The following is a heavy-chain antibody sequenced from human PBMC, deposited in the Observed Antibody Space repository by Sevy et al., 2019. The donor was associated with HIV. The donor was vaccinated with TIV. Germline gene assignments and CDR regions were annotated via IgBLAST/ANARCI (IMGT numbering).Heavy chain of an antibody. V-gene: IGHV3-11*06. Sequence: GGSLRLSCAASGFTFSDYYMSWIRQAPGKGLEWVSYMSSGTSYTNYADSVKGRFTISRDNSKNTLYLQMNSLRAEDTAVYYCARDGSSGGLFLKDYYYFGMDVWGQGTTVTVSS. CDR1: GFTFSDYY. CDR3: ARDGSSGGLFLKDYYYFGMDV. CDR2: MSSGTSYT. J-gene: IGHJ6*02. D-gene: IGHD3-16*01.